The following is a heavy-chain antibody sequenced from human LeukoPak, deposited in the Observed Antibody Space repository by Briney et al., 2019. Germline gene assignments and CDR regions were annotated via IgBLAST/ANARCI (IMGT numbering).Heavy chain of an antibody. J-gene: IGHJ2*01. D-gene: IGHD3-3*01. Sequence: GASVKVSFKASGYTFTNYYMHWVRQAPGQGREWMGLINPSGGSTSYAQKFQGRVTITRDTSTSTVYMELSSLRSEDTAVYYCARASYDFWSGYSRSWYFDLWGRGTLVTVSS. CDR1: GYTFTNYY. CDR3: ARASYDFWSGYSRSWYFDL. V-gene: IGHV1-46*01. CDR2: INPSGGST.